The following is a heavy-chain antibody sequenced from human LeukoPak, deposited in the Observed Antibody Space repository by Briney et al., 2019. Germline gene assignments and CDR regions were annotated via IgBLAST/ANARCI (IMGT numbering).Heavy chain of an antibody. CDR1: GGTFSSYA. Sequence: ASVKVSCTASGGTFSSYAISWVRQAPGQGLEWMGGIIPIFGTANYAQKFQGRVTITADKSTSTAYMELSSLRSEDTAVYYCATQGRDGYNFPFDYWGQGTLVTVSS. D-gene: IGHD5-24*01. J-gene: IGHJ4*02. CDR3: ATQGRDGYNFPFDY. V-gene: IGHV1-69*06. CDR2: IIPIFGTA.